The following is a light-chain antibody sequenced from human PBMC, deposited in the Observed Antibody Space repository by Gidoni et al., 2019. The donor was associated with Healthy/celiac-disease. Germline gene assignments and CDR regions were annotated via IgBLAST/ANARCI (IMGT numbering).Light chain of an antibody. Sequence: YELTLPPSVSVSPGPTASITCSGDKLGDKYACWYQQKPGQSPALVIYQDSKRPSGIPERFSGSNSGNTATLTISGTQAMDEADYYCQAWDSSTVVFGGGTKLTVL. J-gene: IGLJ2*01. CDR1: KLGDKY. CDR2: QDS. V-gene: IGLV3-1*01. CDR3: QAWDSSTVV.